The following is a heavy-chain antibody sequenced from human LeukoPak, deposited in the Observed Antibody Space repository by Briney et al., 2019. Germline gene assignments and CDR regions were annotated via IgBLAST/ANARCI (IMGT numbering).Heavy chain of an antibody. CDR2: TYYSGST. D-gene: IGHD3-3*01. V-gene: IGHV4-39*01. J-gene: IGHJ4*02. CDR1: GGSISSSSYY. Sequence: SETLSLTCTVSGGSISSSSYYWGWIRQPPGKGLEWIGSTYYSGSTYYNPSLKSRVTISVDTSKNQFSLKLSSVTAADTAVYYCARLPVLEYYFDYWGQGTLVTVSS. CDR3: ARLPVLEYYFDY.